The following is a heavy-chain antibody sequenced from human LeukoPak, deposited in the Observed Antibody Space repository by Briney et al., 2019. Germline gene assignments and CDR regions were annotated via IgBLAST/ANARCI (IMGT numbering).Heavy chain of an antibody. D-gene: IGHD3-22*01. Sequence: SETLSLTCAVYGGSFSGYYWSWIRQPPGKGLEWIGEINHSGSTNYNPSLKSRGTISGDTSENQFSLRLSSVTAADTAVYYCARASYSYDISGWVPFDYWGQGTLVTVSS. J-gene: IGHJ4*02. CDR1: GGSFSGYY. CDR2: INHSGST. V-gene: IGHV4-34*01. CDR3: ARASYSYDISGWVPFDY.